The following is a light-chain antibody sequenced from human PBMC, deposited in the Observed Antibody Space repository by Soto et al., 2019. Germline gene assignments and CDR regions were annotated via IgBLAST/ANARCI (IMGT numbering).Light chain of an antibody. CDR2: GAS. Sequence: DIQMTQSPSSLSASVGGSVTITCRASQNIENYVNWYQQIPGKAPEILSYGASSLQSGVPSRFRGSGSGTEFTLTISSLKPEDFETYYCQQTNSFPLTFGGGTKVDIK. CDR1: QNIENY. J-gene: IGKJ4*01. CDR3: QQTNSFPLT. V-gene: IGKV1-39*01.